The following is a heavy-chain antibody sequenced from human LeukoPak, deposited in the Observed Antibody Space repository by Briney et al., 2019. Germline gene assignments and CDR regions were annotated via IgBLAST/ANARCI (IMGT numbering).Heavy chain of an antibody. D-gene: IGHD3-22*01. CDR1: GYTFTGCY. J-gene: IGHJ4*02. V-gene: IGHV1-2*02. CDR3: ARVPDSSGYYFRY. CDR2: INPNSGGT. Sequence: ASVKVSCKASGYTFTGCYMHWVRQAPGQGLEWMGWINPNSGGTNYAQKFQGRVTMTRDTSISTAYMELSRLRSDDTAVYYCARVPDSSGYYFRYWGQGTLVTVSS.